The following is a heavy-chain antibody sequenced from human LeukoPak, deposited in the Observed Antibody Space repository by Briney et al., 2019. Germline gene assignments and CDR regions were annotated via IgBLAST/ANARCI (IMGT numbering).Heavy chain of an antibody. CDR2: ISGSGGGT. V-gene: IGHV3-23*01. Sequence: GSLRLSCAASGFTFSNYAMSWVRQAPGKGLEWVSVISGSGGGTYYADTVKGRLTISRDNSKNTLYLQMNSLRAEDTAVYYCAKDRRAVTPSAMDVWGKGTTVIVSS. J-gene: IGHJ6*03. CDR1: GFTFSNYA. D-gene: IGHD1-14*01. CDR3: AKDRRAVTPSAMDV.